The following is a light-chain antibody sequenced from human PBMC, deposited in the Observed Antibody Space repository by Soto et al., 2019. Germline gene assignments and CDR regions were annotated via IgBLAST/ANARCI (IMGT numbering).Light chain of an antibody. CDR2: GAS. V-gene: IGKV1-12*02. Sequence: DLPMTQSPSSVSASVGDRVTITCRASQDIHTWLAWYQQKPGKAPNLLIYGASTLQSGVPSRFSARGSGRDFTLTISSLQPEDFATYYCQQANSFPFAFGPGTKVDFK. CDR1: QDIHTW. J-gene: IGKJ3*01. CDR3: QQANSFPFA.